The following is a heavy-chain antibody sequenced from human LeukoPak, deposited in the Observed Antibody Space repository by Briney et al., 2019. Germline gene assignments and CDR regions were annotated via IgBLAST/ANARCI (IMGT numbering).Heavy chain of an antibody. Sequence: GGSLRLSCAASGFTFSSYGMHWVRQAPGKGLEWVAVIWYDGSNKYYADSVKGRFTISRDNSKNTLYLQMNSLRAEDTAVYYCARERAGDYYYGMDVWGKGTTVTVSS. CDR3: ARERAGDYYYGMDV. V-gene: IGHV3-33*01. D-gene: IGHD6-13*01. CDR1: GFTFSSYG. J-gene: IGHJ6*04. CDR2: IWYDGSNK.